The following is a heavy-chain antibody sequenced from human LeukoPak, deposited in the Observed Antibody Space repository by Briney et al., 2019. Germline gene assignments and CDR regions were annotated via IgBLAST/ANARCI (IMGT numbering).Heavy chain of an antibody. CDR1: GCTVSSNY. V-gene: IGHV4-39*01. CDR3: ASLKLVAARVYWFDP. J-gene: IGHJ5*02. Sequence: PSATLSLTCTVSGCTVSSNYWGWIRQPPGQGLEWIGSMSYNGSTSYNPALKSQGTMSVDTSKNQCSLKLSSVSATDTAVYYCASLKLVAARVYWFDPWGQGTLVTVSS. D-gene: IGHD2-21*02. CDR2: MSYNGST.